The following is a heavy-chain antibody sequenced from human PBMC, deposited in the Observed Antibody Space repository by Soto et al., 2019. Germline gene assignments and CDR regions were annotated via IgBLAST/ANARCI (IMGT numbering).Heavy chain of an antibody. Sequence: QVQLVQSGSEVKKSGASVRVSCRASGFTFTTSGITWVRQAPGQGLEWMGWFNLYNGDTNYAQKFQGRVTMTTDASTTTAYMEMRSLRSDDTAMYYCARDLCGELPNWGQRTRVTVSS. J-gene: IGHJ4*02. CDR2: FNLYNGDT. CDR1: GFTFTTSG. CDR3: ARDLCGELPN. D-gene: IGHD3-10*01. V-gene: IGHV1-18*01.